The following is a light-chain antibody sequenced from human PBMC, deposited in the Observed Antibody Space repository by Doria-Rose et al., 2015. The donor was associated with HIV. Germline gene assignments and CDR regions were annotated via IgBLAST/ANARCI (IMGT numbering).Light chain of an antibody. CDR1: QSLLYTSKNY. CDR2: WAS. J-gene: IGKJ3*01. V-gene: IGKV4-1*01. Sequence: EIVLTQPPESLGMSLGERATLNCESNQSLLYTSKNYLAWYQQKPGQPPKLLIYWASTRQSGVPARFSGSGSGTDFTLTISSLEAEDVAVYYCQQYYDTPSFGPGTTVDIK. CDR3: QQYYDTPS.